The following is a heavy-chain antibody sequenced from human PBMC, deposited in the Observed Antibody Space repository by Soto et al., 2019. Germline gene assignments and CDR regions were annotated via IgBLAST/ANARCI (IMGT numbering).Heavy chain of an antibody. CDR3: ASSGSYWGIDY. CDR2: ISAYNGNT. CDR1: GYTFTSYG. V-gene: IGHV1-18*01. D-gene: IGHD1-26*01. Sequence: ASVKVSCKASGYTFTSYGISWVRQAPGQGLEWMGWISAYNGNTNYAQKLQGRVTMTTDTSASTAYMELSSLRSEDTAEYYCASSGSYWGIDYWGQGTLVTVSS. J-gene: IGHJ4*02.